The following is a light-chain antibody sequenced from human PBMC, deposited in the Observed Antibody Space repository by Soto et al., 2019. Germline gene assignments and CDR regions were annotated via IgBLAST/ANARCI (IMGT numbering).Light chain of an antibody. V-gene: IGLV8-61*01. CDR3: VLYMGSVV. Sequence: TVVTQEPSFSVSPGGTVTLTCGLSSGSVSTSYYPSWYQQTPGQAPRTLIYSTNTRSSGVPDRFSGSILGNKAALTITGAQADDESDYYCVLYMGSVVFGGGTQLTVL. J-gene: IGLJ2*01. CDR1: SGSVSTSYY. CDR2: STN.